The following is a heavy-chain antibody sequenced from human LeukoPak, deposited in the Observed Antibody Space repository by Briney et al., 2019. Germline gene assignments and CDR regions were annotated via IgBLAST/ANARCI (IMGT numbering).Heavy chain of an antibody. CDR2: INPNSGGT. V-gene: IGHV1-2*02. CDR3: ARRVYGGNSNYYYYYMDV. CDR1: GYIFTGYY. D-gene: IGHD4-23*01. Sequence: ASVKVSCKASGYIFTGYYMHWVRRAPGQGLEWMGWINPNSGGTNYAQKFQGRVTMTRDTSISTAYMELSRLRSDDTAVYYCARRVYGGNSNYYYYYMDVWGKGTTVTVSS. J-gene: IGHJ6*03.